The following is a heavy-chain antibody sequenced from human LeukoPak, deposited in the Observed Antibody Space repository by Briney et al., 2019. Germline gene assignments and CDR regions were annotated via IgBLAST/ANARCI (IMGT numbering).Heavy chain of an antibody. J-gene: IGHJ4*02. V-gene: IGHV3-21*01. CDR2: ISSSSSYI. Sequence: GGSLRLSCAASGFTFNNYGMNWVRQAPGKGLEWVSSISSSSSYIYYADSVKGRFTISRDNAKNSLYLQMISLRVEDTAVYYCARGYCGSTSCYGSYWGQGTLVTVSA. CDR1: GFTFNNYG. CDR3: ARGYCGSTSCYGSY. D-gene: IGHD2-2*01.